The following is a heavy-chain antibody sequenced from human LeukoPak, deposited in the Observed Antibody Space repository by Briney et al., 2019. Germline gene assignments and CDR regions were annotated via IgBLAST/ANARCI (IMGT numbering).Heavy chain of an antibody. D-gene: IGHD6-19*01. J-gene: IGHJ5*02. V-gene: IGHV1-18*01. CDR3: ARDETSGSSGWYENWFDP. CDR1: GYTFMSDV. Sequence: ASVRVSCKPSGYTFMSDVISWVRQAPGRGGEWVGWICGYNSDTKYAEKRQGRITMNTDRSTSTAYMELRSLRPDDAAVYYCARDETSGSSGWYENWFDPWGQGTLVSVSS. CDR2: ICGYNSDT.